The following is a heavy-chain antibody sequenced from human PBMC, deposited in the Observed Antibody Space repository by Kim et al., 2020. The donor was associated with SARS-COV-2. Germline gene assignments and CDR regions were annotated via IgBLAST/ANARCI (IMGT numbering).Heavy chain of an antibody. J-gene: IGHJ4*02. CDR2: IYYSGST. V-gene: IGHV4-39*01. Sequence: SETLSLSCTVSGGSISSSSYYWGWICQPPGQGLEWIGTIYYSGSTYYNPSLKSRVTISVDTSKNQFSLKLSSVTAADTAVYYCARGRAGSSWYPPDDWGQGTLLTVSS. D-gene: IGHD6-13*01. CDR1: GGSISSSSYY. CDR3: ARGRAGSSWYPPDD.